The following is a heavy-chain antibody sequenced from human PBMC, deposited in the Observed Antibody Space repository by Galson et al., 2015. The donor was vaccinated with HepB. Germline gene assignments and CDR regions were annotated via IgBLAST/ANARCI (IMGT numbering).Heavy chain of an antibody. Sequence: SVKVSCKASGGTFSSYAISWVRQAPGQGLEWMGGIIPIFGTANYAQKFQGRVTITADESTSTAYMELSSLRSEDTAVYYCARDDYGDYRSADYWGQGTLVTVSS. CDR1: GGTFSSYA. J-gene: IGHJ4*02. D-gene: IGHD4-17*01. CDR3: ARDDYGDYRSADY. CDR2: IIPIFGTA. V-gene: IGHV1-69*13.